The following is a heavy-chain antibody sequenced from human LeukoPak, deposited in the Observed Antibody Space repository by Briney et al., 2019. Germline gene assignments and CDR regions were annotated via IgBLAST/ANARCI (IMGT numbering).Heavy chain of an antibody. D-gene: IGHD3-22*01. J-gene: IGHJ4*02. CDR3: ARQGGDYYDSSGYYYVGNDY. V-gene: IGHV5-51*01. Sequence: GESLKISCKGSGYSFTSYWIGWVRQMPGKGLEWMGIIYPGDSDTRYSPSFQGQVTISADKSISTAYLQWSSLEASDTAMYYCARQGGDYYDSSGYYYVGNDYWGQGTLVTVSS. CDR2: IYPGDSDT. CDR1: GYSFTSYW.